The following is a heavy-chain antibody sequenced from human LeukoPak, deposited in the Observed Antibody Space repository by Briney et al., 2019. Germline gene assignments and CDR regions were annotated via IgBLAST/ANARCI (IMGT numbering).Heavy chain of an antibody. CDR1: GGSFSGYY. J-gene: IGHJ4*02. Sequence: PSETLSLTCAVYGGSFSGYYWGWIRQPPGKGLEWIGSIYCSGTTHYNPSLKSRVTISVDTTKNQFSLKLSSVTAADTAVYFCARDGEMATIENYFEYWGQGTLVTVSS. D-gene: IGHD5-24*01. CDR3: ARDGEMATIENYFEY. CDR2: IYCSGTT. V-gene: IGHV4-34*01.